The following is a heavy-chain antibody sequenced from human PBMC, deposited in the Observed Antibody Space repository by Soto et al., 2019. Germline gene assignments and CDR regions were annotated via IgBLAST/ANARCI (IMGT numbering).Heavy chain of an antibody. V-gene: IGHV4-38-2*02. CDR3: ARDFGGCGGDCYSKSNWLDP. Sequence: SETLSLTCAVSGYSISSGYYWGWIRQPPGKGLEWIGSIYHSGSTYYNPSLKSRVTISVDTSKNQFSLKLSSVTAADTAVYYCARDFGGCGGDCYSKSNWLDPWGQGTLVT. CDR1: GYSISSGYY. D-gene: IGHD2-21*02. CDR2: IYHSGST. J-gene: IGHJ5*02.